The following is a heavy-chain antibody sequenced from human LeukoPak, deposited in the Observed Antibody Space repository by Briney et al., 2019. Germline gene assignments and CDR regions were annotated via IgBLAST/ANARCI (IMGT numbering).Heavy chain of an antibody. CDR3: ARVNCGSTSCQLDV. Sequence: GGSLRLSCAASGFTFRSHSMNGVGQARGRGGEGVSCISRFRKYIFHADSVKHRFPISRDNAKNSLYLQMSSLRAEDTAVYYCARVNCGSTSCQLDVWGQGTTVTVSS. D-gene: IGHD2-2*01. V-gene: IGHV3-21*01. J-gene: IGHJ6*02. CDR2: ISRFRKYI. CDR1: GFTFRSHS.